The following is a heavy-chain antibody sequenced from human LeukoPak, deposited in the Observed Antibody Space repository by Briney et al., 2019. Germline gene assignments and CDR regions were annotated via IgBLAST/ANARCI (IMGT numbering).Heavy chain of an antibody. CDR2: INHSGST. D-gene: IGHD1-7*01. CDR3: ARVVNYRGDDY. J-gene: IGHJ4*02. V-gene: IGHV4-34*01. Sequence: PSETLSLTCAVYGGSLSGYYWSWIRQPPGKGLEWIGEINHSGSTNYNPSLKSRVTISVDTSKNQFSLKLSSVTVADTAVYYCARVVNYRGDDYWGQGTLVTVSS. CDR1: GGSLSGYY.